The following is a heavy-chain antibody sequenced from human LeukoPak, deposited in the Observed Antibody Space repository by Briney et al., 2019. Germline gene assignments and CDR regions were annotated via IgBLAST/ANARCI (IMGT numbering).Heavy chain of an antibody. J-gene: IGHJ3*02. D-gene: IGHD1-26*01. V-gene: IGHV3-48*01. CDR2: ISSSSGTI. CDR3: ASRSGSYYSYSFDM. Sequence: PGGSLRLSCAASGITFSSYGMSWVRQAPGKGLEWVSYISSSSGTIYYADSVKGRFTVSRDNAKNSLYLQMNSLRAEDTAVYYCASRSGSYYSYSFDMWGQGTMVAVSS. CDR1: GITFSSYG.